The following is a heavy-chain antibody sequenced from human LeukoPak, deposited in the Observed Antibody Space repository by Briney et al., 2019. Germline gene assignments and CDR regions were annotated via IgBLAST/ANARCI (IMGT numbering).Heavy chain of an antibody. CDR3: ARDLLGSGSYQYYFDY. CDR1: GGTFSSYA. V-gene: IGHV1-69*05. D-gene: IGHD1-26*01. CDR2: IIPIFGTA. J-gene: IGHJ4*02. Sequence: SVKVSCKASGGTFSSYAISWVRQAPGQGLEWMGGIIPIFGTANYAQKFQGRVTMTRDMSTSTVYMELSSLRSEDTAVYYCARDLLGSGSYQYYFDYWGQGTLVTVSS.